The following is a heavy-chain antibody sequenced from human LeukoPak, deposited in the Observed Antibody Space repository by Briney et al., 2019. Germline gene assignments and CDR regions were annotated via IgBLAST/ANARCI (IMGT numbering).Heavy chain of an antibody. J-gene: IGHJ4*02. V-gene: IGHV3-66*01. CDR2: IYSGGST. CDR1: GFTVSSNY. Sequence: PGRSLRLSCAASGFTVSSNYMSWVRQAPGKGLEWVSFIYSGGSTYYADSVKGRFTISRDNSKNTLYLQMISLRAEDTAVYYCARGGDGYNYYFDYWGQGTLVSVSS. CDR3: ARGGDGYNYYFDY. D-gene: IGHD5-24*01.